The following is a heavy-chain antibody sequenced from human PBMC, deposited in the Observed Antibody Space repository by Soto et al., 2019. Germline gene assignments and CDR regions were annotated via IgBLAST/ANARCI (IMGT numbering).Heavy chain of an antibody. J-gene: IGHJ5*02. V-gene: IGHV1-3*01. CDR1: GYTFTSYA. D-gene: IGHD3-16*02. Sequence: ASVKVSCKASGYTFTSYAMHWVRQAPGQRLEWMGWINAGNGNTKYSQKFQGRVTITRDTSASTAYMELSSLRSEDTAAYYCARDRYQFATWFDPWGQGTLVTVSS. CDR3: ARDRYQFATWFDP. CDR2: INAGNGNT.